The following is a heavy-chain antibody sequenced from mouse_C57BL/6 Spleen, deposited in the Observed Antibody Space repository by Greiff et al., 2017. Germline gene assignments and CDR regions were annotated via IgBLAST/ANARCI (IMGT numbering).Heavy chain of an antibody. Sequence: EVMLVESGGGLVKPGGSLKLSCAASGFTFSDYGMHWVRQAPEKGLEWVAYISSGSSNIYYADTVKGRFTISRDNAKNTLCLQMTSLRSEDTSMYYCASEGSKSMMDYWGQGTSVTVSS. V-gene: IGHV5-17*01. CDR3: ASEGSKSMMDY. CDR1: GFTFSDYG. J-gene: IGHJ4*01. D-gene: IGHD2-10*02. CDR2: ISSGSSNI.